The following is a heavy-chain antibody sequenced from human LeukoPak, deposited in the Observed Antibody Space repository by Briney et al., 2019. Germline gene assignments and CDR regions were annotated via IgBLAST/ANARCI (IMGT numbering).Heavy chain of an antibody. CDR1: GFTFSSYA. V-gene: IGHV3-23*01. J-gene: IGHJ6*02. D-gene: IGHD1-14*01. CDR2: ISGNGVST. Sequence: GGSLRLSCVASGFTFSSYAIDWVRQAPGKGLEWVSAISGNGVSTYYTDSVKGRFTISRDNSKNTLYLQMNSLRAEDTAVYYCARVSVFYYGMDVWGQGTTVTVSS. CDR3: ARVSVFYYGMDV.